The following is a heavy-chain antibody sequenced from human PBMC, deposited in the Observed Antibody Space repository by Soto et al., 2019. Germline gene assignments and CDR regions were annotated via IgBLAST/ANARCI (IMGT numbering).Heavy chain of an antibody. D-gene: IGHD5-18*01. CDR3: ARRGSSYGYVY. J-gene: IGHJ4*02. Sequence: SETLSLTCTVSVGSISSSSYYWGWIRQPPGKGLEWIGCIYYSGSTYYNPSLKSRVTISVDTSKNQFSLKLSSVTAADTAVYYCARRGSSYGYVYWGQGTLVTVSS. CDR2: IYYSGST. V-gene: IGHV4-39*01. CDR1: VGSISSSSYY.